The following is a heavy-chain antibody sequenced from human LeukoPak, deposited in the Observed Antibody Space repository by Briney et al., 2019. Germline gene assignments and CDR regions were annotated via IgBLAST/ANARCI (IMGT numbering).Heavy chain of an antibody. D-gene: IGHD5-12*01. J-gene: IGHJ6*02. CDR3: ASPGGYGNYYGMDV. CDR2: IYYSGST. Sequence: PSETLSLTCTVSGGSISSYYWSWIRQPPGKGLEWIGYIYYSGSTNYNPSLKSRVTISVDRSKNQFSLKLSSVTAADTAVYYCASPGGYGNYYGMDVWGQGTTVTVSS. V-gene: IGHV4-59*08. CDR1: GGSISSYY.